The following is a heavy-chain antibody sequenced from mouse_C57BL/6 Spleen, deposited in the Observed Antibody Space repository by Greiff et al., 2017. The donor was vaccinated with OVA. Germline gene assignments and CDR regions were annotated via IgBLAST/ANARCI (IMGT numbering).Heavy chain of an antibody. CDR2: IDPETGGT. CDR1: GYTFTDYE. V-gene: IGHV1-15*01. CDR3: TREYYYGKRNYFDY. Sequence: VQLQQSGAELVRPGASVTLSCKASGYTFTDYEMHWVKQTPVHGLEWIGAIDPETGGTAYNQKFKGKAILTADKSSSTAYMELRSLTSEDSAVYYCTREYYYGKRNYFDYWGQGTTLTVSS. J-gene: IGHJ2*01. D-gene: IGHD1-1*01.